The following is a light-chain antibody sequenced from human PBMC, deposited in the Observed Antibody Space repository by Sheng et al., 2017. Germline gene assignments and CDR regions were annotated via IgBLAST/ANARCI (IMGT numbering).Light chain of an antibody. J-gene: IGLJ1*01. CDR1: SSDVGAYKY. CDR3: SSYTSSSTLGV. Sequence: QSALTQPASVSGSPGQSITISCTGTSSDVGAYKYVSWYQQHPGKAPKLMIYDVSNRPSGVSNRFSGSKSGNTASLTISGLQAEDEADYYCSSYTSSSTLGVFGTGTKVTVL. CDR2: DVS. V-gene: IGLV2-14*03.